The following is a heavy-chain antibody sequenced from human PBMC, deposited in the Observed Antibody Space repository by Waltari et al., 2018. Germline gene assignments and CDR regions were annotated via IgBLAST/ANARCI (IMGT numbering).Heavy chain of an antibody. Sequence: QVQLQESGPGLVKPSETLSLTCTVSGYSISSGYYWGWIRQPPGKGLEWIGSIYHSGSTYYNPSLKSRVTISVDTSKNHFSLKLSSVTAADTAVYYCARGGRMVRGVITYYGMDVWGQGTTVTVSS. CDR2: IYHSGST. D-gene: IGHD3-10*01. V-gene: IGHV4-38-2*02. J-gene: IGHJ6*02. CDR1: GYSISSGYY. CDR3: ARGGRMVRGVITYYGMDV.